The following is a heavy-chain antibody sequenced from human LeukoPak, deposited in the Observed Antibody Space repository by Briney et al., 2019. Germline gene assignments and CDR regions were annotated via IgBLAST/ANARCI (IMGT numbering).Heavy chain of an antibody. V-gene: IGHV1-69*05. CDR3: ARYSSSSHYFDY. J-gene: IGHJ4*02. Sequence: GASVKVSCKASGGTFSSYAISWVRQAPGQGLEWMGGIIPISGTANYAQKFQGRVTITTDESTSTAYMELSSLRSEDTAVYYCARYSSSSHYFDYWGQGTLVTVSS. CDR2: IIPISGTA. CDR1: GGTFSSYA. D-gene: IGHD6-6*01.